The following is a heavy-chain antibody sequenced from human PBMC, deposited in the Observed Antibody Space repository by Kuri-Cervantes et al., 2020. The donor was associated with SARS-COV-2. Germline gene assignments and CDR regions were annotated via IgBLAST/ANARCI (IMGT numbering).Heavy chain of an antibody. CDR3: VRDGDHWNFDY. J-gene: IGHJ4*02. V-gene: IGHV3-7*01. CDR2: MKQDGSEK. CDR1: GFTFSSYW. Sequence: GGSLRLSCAASGFTFSSYWMSWVRQAPGKGLEWVANMKQDGSEKYYVDSVKGRFTLSRDNAKNMLFLQMNSLRAEDTAVYYCVRDGDHWNFDYWGQGTLVTVSS. D-gene: IGHD1-1*01.